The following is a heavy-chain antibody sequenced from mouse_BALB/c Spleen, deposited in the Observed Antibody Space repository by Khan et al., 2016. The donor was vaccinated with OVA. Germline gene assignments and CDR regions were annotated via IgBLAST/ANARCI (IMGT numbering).Heavy chain of an antibody. CDR3: AKWVTANYYAMDY. Sequence: QVQLKESGPGLVAPSQSLSITCTASGFSLTSYGVNWVRQPPGKGLEWLGVIWGDGSTIYHSTLMSRLIISKEDSQSQVLLKLSSLQSDVTDNDYCAKWVTANYYAMDYWGQGTSVTVSS. J-gene: IGHJ4*01. D-gene: IGHD2-1*01. V-gene: IGHV2-3*01. CDR1: GFSLTSYG. CDR2: IWGDGST.